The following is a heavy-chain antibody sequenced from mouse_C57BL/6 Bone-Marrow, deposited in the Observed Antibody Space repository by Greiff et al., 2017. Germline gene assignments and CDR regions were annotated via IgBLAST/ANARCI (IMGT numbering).Heavy chain of an antibody. J-gene: IGHJ1*03. V-gene: IGHV14-3*01. CDR2: IDPANGNT. CDR3: ARSPIYYDYYWYFDV. Sequence: VAELVRPGASVKLSCTASGFNIKNTYMHWVKQRPEQGLEWIGRIDPANGNTKYAPKFQGKATITADTSSNTAYLQLSSLTSEDTAIYYGARSPIYYDYYWYFDVWGTGTTVTVSA. CDR1: GFNIKNTY. D-gene: IGHD2-4*01.